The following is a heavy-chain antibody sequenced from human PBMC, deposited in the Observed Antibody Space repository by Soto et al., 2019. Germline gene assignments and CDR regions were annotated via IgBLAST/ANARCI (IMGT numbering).Heavy chain of an antibody. Sequence: GGSLRLSCAASGFTFSNYAMSWVRQAPGKGLEWVSAISGSGGSTYYADSVKGRFTISRDNSKNTLYLQMNSLRSEDTAVYYCARVHKLVDYGGNSHWYFDLWGRGTLVTVSS. CDR1: GFTFSNYA. CDR2: ISGSGGST. D-gene: IGHD4-17*01. V-gene: IGHV3-23*01. J-gene: IGHJ2*01. CDR3: ARVHKLVDYGGNSHWYFDL.